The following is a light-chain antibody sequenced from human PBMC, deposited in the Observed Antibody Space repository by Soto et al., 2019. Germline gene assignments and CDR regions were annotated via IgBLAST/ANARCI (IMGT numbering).Light chain of an antibody. CDR3: QHYGTSAL. CDR1: QSVSSSY. Sequence: EIVLTQSSGTLSLSPGERATLSCRASQSVSSSYLAWYQQKPGQAPRLLIYGASSRATGIPDRFSVSGSGTDFTLTISRLEPEDFAVYYCQHYGTSALFGPGTKVDIK. J-gene: IGKJ3*01. CDR2: GAS. V-gene: IGKV3-20*01.